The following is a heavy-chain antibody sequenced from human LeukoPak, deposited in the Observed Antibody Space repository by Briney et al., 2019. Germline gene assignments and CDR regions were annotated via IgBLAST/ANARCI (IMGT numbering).Heavy chain of an antibody. Sequence: ASVKVSCTASGYTFPNYGVSWVRQAPGQGLGWMGGVSGYNGNTNFAKNVQGRVTMTTDTSTSTAYMELRSLISDATAVYYCARALGSGTHYYYYYMDVWGKGTTVTVSS. CDR1: GYTFPNYG. V-gene: IGHV1-18*01. CDR2: VSGYNGNT. J-gene: IGHJ6*03. CDR3: ARALGSGTHYYYYYMDV. D-gene: IGHD1-7*01.